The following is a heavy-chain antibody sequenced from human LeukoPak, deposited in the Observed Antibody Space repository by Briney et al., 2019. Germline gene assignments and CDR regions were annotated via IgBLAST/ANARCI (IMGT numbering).Heavy chain of an antibody. CDR2: IRSKGYGGTI. CDR1: GFIFGDYA. D-gene: IGHD6-13*01. J-gene: IGHJ4*02. CDR3: ARRGTIAPNDY. V-gene: IGHV3-49*03. Sequence: GGSLRLSCTGSGFIFGDYAMNWFRQAPGKGLEWVGFIRSKGYGGTIEYAASVKGRFTISRDDSKKIAYLQMNSLKTEDTAVYYCARRGTIAPNDYWGQGTLVTVSS.